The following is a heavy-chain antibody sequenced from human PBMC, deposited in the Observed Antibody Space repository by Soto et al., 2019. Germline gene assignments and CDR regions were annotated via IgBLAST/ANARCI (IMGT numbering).Heavy chain of an antibody. V-gene: IGHV3-48*01. D-gene: IGHD1-1*01. CDR2: ISSSSSTI. CDR1: GFTFSSYS. Sequence: GGSLRLSCAASGFTFSSYSMNWVRQAPGKGLEWVSYISSSSSTIYYADSVKGRFSISRDNSKDTLYLQMNSLRAEDTALYYCACERSQGTTYYWYGLDVWGQGTTVTVSS. J-gene: IGHJ6*02. CDR3: ACERSQGTTYYWYGLDV.